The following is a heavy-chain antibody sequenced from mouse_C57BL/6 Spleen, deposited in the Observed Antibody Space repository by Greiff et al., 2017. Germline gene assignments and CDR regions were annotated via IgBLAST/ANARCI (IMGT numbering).Heavy chain of an antibody. D-gene: IGHD2-2*01. J-gene: IGHJ2*01. CDR1: GYAFSSSW. CDR2: IYPGDGDT. V-gene: IGHV1-82*01. CDR3: ARDRWLRQGGDFDY. Sequence: QVQLQQSGPELVKPGASVKISCKASGYAFSSSWMNWVKQRPGKGLEWIGRIYPGDGDTNYNGKFKGKATLTADKSSSTTYMQLSSLTSEDSAVYFCARDRWLRQGGDFDYWGQGTTLTVSS.